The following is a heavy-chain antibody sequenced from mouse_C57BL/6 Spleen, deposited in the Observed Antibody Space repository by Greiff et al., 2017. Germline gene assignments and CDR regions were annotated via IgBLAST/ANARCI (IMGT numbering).Heavy chain of an antibody. J-gene: IGHJ2*01. CDR2: ISSGSSTI. D-gene: IGHD2-1*01. CDR1: GFTFSDYG. V-gene: IGHV5-17*01. CDR3: ARGLLGDY. Sequence: EVQLVESGGGLVKPGGSLKLSCAASGFTFSDYGMHWVRQAPEKGLEWVAYISSGSSTIYYADTVKGRFTISRDNAKNTLFLQMTSLRSEDTAMYYCARGLLGDYWGQGTTLTVSS.